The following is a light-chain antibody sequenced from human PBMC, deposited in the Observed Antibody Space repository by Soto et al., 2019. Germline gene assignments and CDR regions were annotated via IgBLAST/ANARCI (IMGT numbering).Light chain of an antibody. CDR3: SSYTSSSLYV. CDR2: DVS. V-gene: IGLV2-14*03. J-gene: IGLJ1*01. CDR1: SSDVGGYDY. Sequence: QSALTQPASGSGSPGQSITISCTGTSSDVGGYDYVSWYQHHPGKAPKLMIYDVSNRPLGVSNRFSGSKSGNTASLTISGLQAEDEADYYCSSYTSSSLYVFGTGTKVTVL.